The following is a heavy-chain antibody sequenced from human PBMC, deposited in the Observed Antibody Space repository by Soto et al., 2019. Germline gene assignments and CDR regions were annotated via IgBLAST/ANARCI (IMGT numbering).Heavy chain of an antibody. D-gene: IGHD2-8*01. J-gene: IGHJ6*02. CDR1: GYSFTDYH. Sequence: GASVKVSCKASGYSFTDYHIHWVRQAPGQGLEWLGRINPKSGGTSTAQKFQGWVTMTTDTSISTASMELTGLTSDDTAIYYCARGDSTDCSNGVCSFFYHHDMDVWGQGTTVTVSS. CDR2: INPKSGGT. CDR3: ARGDSTDCSNGVCSFFYHHDMDV. V-gene: IGHV1-2*04.